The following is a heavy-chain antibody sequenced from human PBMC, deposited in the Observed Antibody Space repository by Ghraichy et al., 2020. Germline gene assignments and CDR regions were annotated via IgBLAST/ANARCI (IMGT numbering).Heavy chain of an antibody. J-gene: IGHJ4*02. V-gene: IGHV4-34*01. CDR3: ARIRAAAGGGVDY. CDR2: INHSGST. CDR1: GGSFSGYY. Sequence: SETLSLTCAVYGGSFSGYYWSWIRQPPGKGLEWIGEINHSGSTNYNPSLKSRVTISVDTSKNQFSLKLSSVTAADTAVYYCARIRAAAGGGVDYWGQGTLVTVSS. D-gene: IGHD6-13*01.